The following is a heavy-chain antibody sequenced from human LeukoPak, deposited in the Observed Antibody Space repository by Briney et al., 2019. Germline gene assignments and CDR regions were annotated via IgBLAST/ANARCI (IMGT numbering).Heavy chain of an antibody. Sequence: GESLKISCKGIGYTFRDYWIAWIRQVPGKGLEWMGIIYPGDSDVRYNPSFRGQVTISADKSIDTTYVQWRSLKASDTAMYYCARGTHSNSDWFDPWSQGTLVTVSS. CDR3: ARGTHSNSDWFDP. J-gene: IGHJ5*02. CDR1: GYTFRDYW. CDR2: IYPGDSDV. D-gene: IGHD2/OR15-2a*01. V-gene: IGHV5-51*01.